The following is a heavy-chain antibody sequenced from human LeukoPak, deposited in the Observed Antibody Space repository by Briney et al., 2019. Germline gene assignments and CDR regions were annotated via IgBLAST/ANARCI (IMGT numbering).Heavy chain of an antibody. Sequence: PSETLSLTCTVSSGSISSYYWSWIRQPPGKGLEWIGYIYYSGSTNYNPSLKSRVTISVDTSKNQFSPKLSSVTAADTAVYYCARELRSGYGNNWFDPWGQGTLVTVSS. CDR1: SGSISSYY. CDR2: IYYSGST. V-gene: IGHV4-59*01. D-gene: IGHD5-12*01. J-gene: IGHJ5*02. CDR3: ARELRSGYGNNWFDP.